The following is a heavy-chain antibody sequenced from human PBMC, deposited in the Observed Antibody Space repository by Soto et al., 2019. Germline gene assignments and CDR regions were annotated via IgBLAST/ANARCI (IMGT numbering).Heavy chain of an antibody. V-gene: IGHV4-39*01. CDR1: GGSISSSSYY. D-gene: IGHD5-12*01. J-gene: IGHJ6*03. Sequence: SETLSLTCTVSGGSISSSSYYWGWIRQPPGKGLEWIGSIYYSGSTYYNPSLKGRVTISVDTSKNQFSLKLSSVTAADTAVYYCASRARGGYSGYTYYYYMDVWGKGTTVTVSS. CDR3: ASRARGGYSGYTYYYYMDV. CDR2: IYYSGST.